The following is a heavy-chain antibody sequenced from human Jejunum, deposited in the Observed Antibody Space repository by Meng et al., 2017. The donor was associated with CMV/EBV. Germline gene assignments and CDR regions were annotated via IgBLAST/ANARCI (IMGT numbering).Heavy chain of an antibody. V-gene: IGHV3-7*01. CDR1: GFTFSNYP. Sequence: LSCAVFGFTFSNYPMHWVRQAPGRGLEWVASMKTDGSEKYYVDSVKGRFTMSRDNAKNSLYLQMNSLRAEDTAVYYCARGNALDYWGLGTLVTVSS. J-gene: IGHJ4*02. CDR2: MKTDGSEK. CDR3: ARGNALDY.